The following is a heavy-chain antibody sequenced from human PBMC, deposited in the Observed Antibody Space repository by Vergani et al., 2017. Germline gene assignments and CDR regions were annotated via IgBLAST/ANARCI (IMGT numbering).Heavy chain of an antibody. CDR2: IIPIFGTA. Sequence: QVQLVQSGAEVKKPGSSVKVSCKASVGTFSIYAISWVRQAPGQGLEWMGGIIPIFGTANYAQKFQGRVTITADESTSTAYIEVSSLRSEDTAVYYCARAGTYCSSTSCRGNYYYYMDVWGKGTTVTVSS. CDR1: VGTFSIYA. J-gene: IGHJ6*03. CDR3: ARAGTYCSSTSCRGNYYYYMDV. V-gene: IGHV1-69*01. D-gene: IGHD2-2*01.